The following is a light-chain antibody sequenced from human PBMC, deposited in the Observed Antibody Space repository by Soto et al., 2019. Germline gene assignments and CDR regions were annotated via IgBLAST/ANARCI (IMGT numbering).Light chain of an antibody. CDR3: CSYAGRYTMV. V-gene: IGLV2-11*01. Sequence: QSALTQSRSVSGSPGQSVTISCSGSSSDIGIYNYVSWYQHHPGKGPKVLIYDVNKRPSGVPDRCSGSKSGNTASLTISGLQADEEADYYCCSYAGRYTMVFGGGTKLTVL. CDR2: DVN. CDR1: SSDIGIYNY. J-gene: IGLJ2*01.